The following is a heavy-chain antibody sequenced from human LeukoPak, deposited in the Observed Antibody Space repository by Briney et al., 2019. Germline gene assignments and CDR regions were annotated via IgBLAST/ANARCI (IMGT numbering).Heavy chain of an antibody. CDR2: IIPIFGTA. Sequence: SVKVSCKASGGTFSSYAISWVRQAPGQGLEWMGGIIPIFGTANYAQKFQGRVTITADESTSTAYMELSSLRSEGTAVYYCARENLYYGDYHLGFDYWGQGTLVTVSS. CDR1: GGTFSSYA. V-gene: IGHV1-69*01. J-gene: IGHJ4*02. CDR3: ARENLYYGDYHLGFDY. D-gene: IGHD4-17*01.